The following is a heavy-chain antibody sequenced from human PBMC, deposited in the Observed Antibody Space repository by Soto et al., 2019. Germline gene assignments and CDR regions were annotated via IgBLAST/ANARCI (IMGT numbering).Heavy chain of an antibody. CDR2: ISDDGSTT. Sequence: GGSLRLSCEVSGFTFSAYWMHWVRQVPGKGLIWVSRISDDGSTTTYADSVKGRFTISRDNAKNTLYLQMNSLRADDTGLYYCTRGRRVSSTGKGAHWGQGTLVTVSS. CDR3: TRGRRVSSTGKGAH. J-gene: IGHJ4*02. D-gene: IGHD6-6*01. V-gene: IGHV3-74*01. CDR1: GFTFSAYW.